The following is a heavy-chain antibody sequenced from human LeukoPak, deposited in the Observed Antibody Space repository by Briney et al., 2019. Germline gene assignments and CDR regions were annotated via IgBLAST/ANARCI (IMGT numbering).Heavy chain of an antibody. V-gene: IGHV4-39*01. J-gene: IGHJ4*02. CDR2: IYYSGST. D-gene: IGHD6-19*01. CDR3: ARYIAVASYVGGLLRYFDY. CDR1: GGSISSSSYY. Sequence: PSETLPLTCTVSGGSISSSSYYWGWIRQPPGKGLEWIGSIYYSGSTYYNPSLKSRVTISVDTSKNQFSLKLSSVTAADTAVYYCARYIAVASYVGGLLRYFDYWGQGTLVTVSS.